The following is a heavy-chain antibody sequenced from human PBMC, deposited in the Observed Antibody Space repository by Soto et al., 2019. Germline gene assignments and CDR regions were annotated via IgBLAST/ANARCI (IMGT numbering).Heavy chain of an antibody. CDR2: IIPIFGTA. Sequence: GASVKVSCEASGGTFSSYAISWVRQAPGQGLEWMGGIIPIFGTANYAQKFQGRVTITADESTSTAYMELSSLRSEDTAVYYCARDYDRPFGMDVWGQGTTVTVSS. CDR1: GGTFSSYA. V-gene: IGHV1-69*13. CDR3: ARDYDRPFGMDV. J-gene: IGHJ6*02. D-gene: IGHD3-22*01.